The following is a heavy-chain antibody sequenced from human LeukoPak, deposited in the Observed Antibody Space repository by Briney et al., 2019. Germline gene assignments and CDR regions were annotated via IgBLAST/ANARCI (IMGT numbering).Heavy chain of an antibody. CDR2: IQLDGNNK. J-gene: IGHJ4*02. Sequence: GGSLRLSCAASGFTFSRYGIHWVRQAPAKGRDWVALIQLDGNNKYYGDSVKGRFTISRDDYKNTLYLKMNSLRTEDTAVYSCARGGTGEVANFDFWGQGTLVTVSS. V-gene: IGHV3-30*02. CDR3: ARGGTGEVANFDF. D-gene: IGHD3-16*01. CDR1: GFTFSRYG.